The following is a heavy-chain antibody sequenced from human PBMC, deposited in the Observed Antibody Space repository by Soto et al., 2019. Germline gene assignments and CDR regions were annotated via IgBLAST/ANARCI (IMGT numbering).Heavy chain of an antibody. J-gene: IGHJ3*01. CDR3: TSANYVRTLDV. V-gene: IGHV1-24*01. D-gene: IGHD3-16*01. Sequence: QVQLVQSGAEVRKPGASVKVSCKVSGFSLLALSIHWVRQAPGKGLEWMGRFDPADGETIYAQNFQGRITLTEDTGTDAAYMALSSLRSEDPAFYYCTSANYVRTLDVWVQGTMVTVSS. CDR1: GFSLLALS. CDR2: FDPADGET.